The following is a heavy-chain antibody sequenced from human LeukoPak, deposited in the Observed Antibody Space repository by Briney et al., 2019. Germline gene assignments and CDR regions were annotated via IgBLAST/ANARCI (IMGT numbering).Heavy chain of an antibody. CDR2: IYYSGST. J-gene: IGHJ5*02. CDR3: ARPAVTNWFDP. Sequence: PSETLSLTCTVSGGSVSSGSYYWSWIRQPPGKGLEWIGYIYYSGSTNYNPSLKSRVTISVDTSKNQFSLKLSSVTAADTAVYYCARPAVTNWFDPWGQGTLVTVSS. D-gene: IGHD2-2*01. V-gene: IGHV4-61*01. CDR1: GGSVSSGSYY.